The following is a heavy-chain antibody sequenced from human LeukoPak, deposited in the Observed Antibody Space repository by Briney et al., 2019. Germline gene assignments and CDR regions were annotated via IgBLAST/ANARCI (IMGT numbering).Heavy chain of an antibody. V-gene: IGHV1-2*02. CDR3: ARESGYYDSPEEDAFDI. CDR1: GYTFTGYY. D-gene: IGHD3-22*01. J-gene: IGHJ3*02. Sequence: ASVKVSCKASGYTFTGYYMHWVRQAPGQGLEWMGWINPNSGGTNYAQKFQGRVTMTRDTSISTAYMELSRLRSDDTAVYYCARESGYYDSPEEDAFDIWGQGTMVTVSS. CDR2: INPNSGGT.